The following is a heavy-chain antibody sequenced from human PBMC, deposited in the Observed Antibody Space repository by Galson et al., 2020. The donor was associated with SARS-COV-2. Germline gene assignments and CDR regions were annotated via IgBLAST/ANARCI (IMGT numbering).Heavy chain of an antibody. V-gene: IGHV3-23*01. J-gene: IGHJ4*02. Sequence: GGSLRLSCAVSGFTFSSYAMSWVRQAPGKGLEWVSWVSDISGGGGGTYYADSVKGRFTISRDNSKNTLYLQMNSLRGEDTAVYYCAKDRRIGGWYHFDYWGQGTLVTVSS. D-gene: IGHD6-19*01. CDR3: AKDRRIGGWYHFDY. CDR2: ISGGGGGT. CDR1: GFTFSSYA.